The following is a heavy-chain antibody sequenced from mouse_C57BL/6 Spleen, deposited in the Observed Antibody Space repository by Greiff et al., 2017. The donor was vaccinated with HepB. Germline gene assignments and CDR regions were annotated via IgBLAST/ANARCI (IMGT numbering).Heavy chain of an antibody. J-gene: IGHJ4*01. D-gene: IGHD1-1*01. Sequence: EVHLVESGGGLVKPGGSLKLSCAASGFTFSSYAMSWVRQTPEKRLEWVATISDGGSYTYYPDNVKGRFTISRDNAKNNLYLQMSHLKSEDTAMYYCARAGAYYYGSSLYAMDYWGQGTSVTVSS. V-gene: IGHV5-4*01. CDR2: ISDGGSYT. CDR3: ARAGAYYYGSSLYAMDY. CDR1: GFTFSSYA.